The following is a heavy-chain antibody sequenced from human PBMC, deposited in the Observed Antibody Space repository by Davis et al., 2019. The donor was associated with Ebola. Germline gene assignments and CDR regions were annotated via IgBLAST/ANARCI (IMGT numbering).Heavy chain of an antibody. CDR1: GYTFTSYD. Sequence: ASVKVSCKASGYTFTSYDINWVRQATGQGLEWMGWMNPNSGNTGYAQKFQGRVTMTRNTSISTAYMELSSLRSEDTAVYYCARGIAARSGYYYYGMDVWGQGTTVTVSS. D-gene: IGHD6-6*01. J-gene: IGHJ6*02. CDR2: MNPNSGNT. V-gene: IGHV1-8*01. CDR3: ARGIAARSGYYYYGMDV.